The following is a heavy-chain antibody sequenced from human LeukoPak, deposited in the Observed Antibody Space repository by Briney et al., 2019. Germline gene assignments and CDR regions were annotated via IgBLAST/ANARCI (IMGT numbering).Heavy chain of an antibody. D-gene: IGHD3-10*01. V-gene: IGHV4-38-2*02. Sequence: SETLSLTCTVSGFSISSGYYWGWIRQPPGKGLQWIGCIYYSGSTYSNPSLKSRVTISVDTSKNQFSLKLSSVTAADTAVYYCARDVGHSNSGSYYNGEFDYWGQGTLVTVSS. CDR3: ARDVGHSNSGSYYNGEFDY. CDR2: IYYSGST. CDR1: GFSISSGYY. J-gene: IGHJ4*02.